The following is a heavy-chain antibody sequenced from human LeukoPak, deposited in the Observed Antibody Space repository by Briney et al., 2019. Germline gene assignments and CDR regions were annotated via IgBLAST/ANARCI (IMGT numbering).Heavy chain of an antibody. CDR3: ARGAPGGNWFDP. V-gene: IGHV4-39*07. CDR1: GGSISSTSYY. J-gene: IGHJ5*02. D-gene: IGHD3-16*01. CDR2: IHYRGTT. Sequence: SETLSLTCIVSGGSISSTSYYWGWIRQSPGKGLEWIGSIHYRGTTYYNPSLLSRGTISVDTSKNQFSLKLSSVTAADTAVYYCARGAPGGNWFDPWGQGTLVTVSS.